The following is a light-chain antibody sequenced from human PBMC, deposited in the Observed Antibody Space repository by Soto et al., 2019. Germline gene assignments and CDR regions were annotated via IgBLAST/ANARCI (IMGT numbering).Light chain of an antibody. Sequence: DIVMTQSPVSLPVTPGEPASISRRSSQTLLYSNGNNYLDWYLQKPGQSPQLLIYLGSNRASGVPDRFSGSGSGTDFTLQIRRVEAEDVGVYYCMQALQTPYTFGQGTKLEIK. CDR1: QTLLYSNGNNY. CDR2: LGS. J-gene: IGKJ2*01. CDR3: MQALQTPYT. V-gene: IGKV2-28*01.